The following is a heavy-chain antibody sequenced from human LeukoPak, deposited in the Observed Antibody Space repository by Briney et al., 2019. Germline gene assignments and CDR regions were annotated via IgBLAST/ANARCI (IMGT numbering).Heavy chain of an antibody. D-gene: IGHD1-1*01. CDR2: INQDESEK. J-gene: IGHJ4*02. Sequence: GESLKISCKGSGYSFTSYWMTWVRQAPGKGLEWVAKINQDESEKYYADSMKGRFTISRDNGKNSLYLQMNSLRAEDTAVYYCARDGHEWNDVDYWGQGTVVTVSS. V-gene: IGHV3-7*05. CDR1: GYSFTSYW. CDR3: ARDGHEWNDVDY.